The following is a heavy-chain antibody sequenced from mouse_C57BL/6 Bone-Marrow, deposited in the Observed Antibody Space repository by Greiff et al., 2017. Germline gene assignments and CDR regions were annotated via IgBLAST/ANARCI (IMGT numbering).Heavy chain of an antibody. CDR1: GYTFTNYW. CDR3: ARSYDYEYYNKDK. J-gene: IGHJ4*01. V-gene: IGHV1-64*01. CDR2: IHPNGGSP. Sequence: QVQLQQPGAELVKPGASVKLSCKASGYTFTNYWMHWVKQRPGQGLEWIGMIHPNGGSPDYNEKFKSKATLSVDKSSSTAYMQLSSLTSEDSAVYYCARSYDYEYYNKDKWGQGKAVTVTS. D-gene: IGHD2-4*01.